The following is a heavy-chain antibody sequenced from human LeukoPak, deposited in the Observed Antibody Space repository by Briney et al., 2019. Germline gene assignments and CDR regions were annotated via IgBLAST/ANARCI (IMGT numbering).Heavy chain of an antibody. Sequence: SETLSLTCAVYGGSFSGYYWSWIRQPPGKGLEWIGEINHSGNTNYNPSLKSRVTILIDTSKTQFSLKLSSVTAADTAGYYCARDPYNFNKNWFDPWGQGTLVTVSS. CDR2: INHSGNT. CDR1: GGSFSGYY. CDR3: ARDPYNFNKNWFDP. V-gene: IGHV4-34*01. D-gene: IGHD1/OR15-1a*01. J-gene: IGHJ5*02.